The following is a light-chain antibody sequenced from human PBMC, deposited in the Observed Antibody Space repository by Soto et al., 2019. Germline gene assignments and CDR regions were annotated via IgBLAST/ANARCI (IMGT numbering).Light chain of an antibody. CDR2: GAY. V-gene: IGKV3-20*01. J-gene: IGKJ2*01. CDR1: QSVSSSY. Sequence: EIVLTQSPGTLSLSPGERATLSCRASQSVSSSYLAWYQQKPGQAPRLLIYGAYSRATGIPDRFSGSGSGTDFTLTISRLEPEDFAVYYCQQYGSSPMYTLGQGTKLEIK. CDR3: QQYGSSPMYT.